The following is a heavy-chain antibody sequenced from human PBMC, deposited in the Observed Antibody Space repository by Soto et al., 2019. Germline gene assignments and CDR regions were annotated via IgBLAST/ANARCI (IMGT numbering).Heavy chain of an antibody. V-gene: IGHV4-61*01. D-gene: IGHD4-17*01. CDR1: GGSVSNKTYY. CDR3: ARTTAVPNTLRSRYFFDY. Sequence: XGTLSLTCSVSGGSVSNKTYYWSWIRQPPGKRLEWIGYVYYSGTTNYNPSLKSRVTISVDLSKNQFSLRLSSVTTADTALYYCARTTAVPNTLRSRYFFDYWGQGTLVTVSS. CDR2: VYYSGTT. J-gene: IGHJ4*02.